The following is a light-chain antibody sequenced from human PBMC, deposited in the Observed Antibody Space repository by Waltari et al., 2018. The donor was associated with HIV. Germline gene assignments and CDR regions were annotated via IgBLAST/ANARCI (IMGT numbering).Light chain of an antibody. CDR2: EVS. CDR3: CSYAGTSTVV. V-gene: IGLV2-23*02. J-gene: IGLJ2*01. CDR1: SSDFGSYNL. Sequence: QSALTQPASVSGSPGPSMTISCTGTSSDFGSYNLVSWYHQHPGQAPKLMIYEVSKRPSGVSNRFSGSKSGNTASLTMSGLQAEDEADYYCCSYAGTSTVVFGGGTKLTVL.